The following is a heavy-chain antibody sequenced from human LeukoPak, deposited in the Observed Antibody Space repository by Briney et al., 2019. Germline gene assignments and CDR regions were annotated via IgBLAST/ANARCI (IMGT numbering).Heavy chain of an antibody. Sequence: SETLSLTCTVSGGSISSSSYYWGWIRQPPGKGLEWIGSIYYSGSTYYNPSLKSRVTISVDTSKNQFSLKLSSVTAADTAVYYCVIGETGDVWGQGTTVTVSS. CDR3: VIGETGDV. CDR1: GGSISSSSYY. V-gene: IGHV4-39*01. CDR2: IYYSGST. J-gene: IGHJ6*02. D-gene: IGHD2/OR15-2a*01.